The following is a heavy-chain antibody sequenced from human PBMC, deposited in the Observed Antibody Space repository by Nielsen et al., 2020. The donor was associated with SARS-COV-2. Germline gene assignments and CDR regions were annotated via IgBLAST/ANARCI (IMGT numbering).Heavy chain of an antibody. V-gene: IGHV3-74*01. J-gene: IGHJ6*02. D-gene: IGHD5-12*01. CDR2: INSDGSST. CDR1: AFTFSTYW. CDR3: ARGGYPRNGMDV. Sequence: GESLKISCAASAFTFSTYWMHWVRQAPGKGLVWVSRINSDGSSTNYADSVKGRFTISRDNAKNTLYLQMNSLRAEDTAVYYCARGGYPRNGMDVWGQGTTVTVSS.